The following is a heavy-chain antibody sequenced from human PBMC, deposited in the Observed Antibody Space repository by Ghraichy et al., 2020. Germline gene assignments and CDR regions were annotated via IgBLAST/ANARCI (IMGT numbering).Heavy chain of an antibody. CDR2: ISSSSSYI. CDR1: GFTFSSYS. J-gene: IGHJ4*02. D-gene: IGHD4-17*01. CDR3: AREGLETDYGDYAEGDIDY. V-gene: IGHV3-21*01. Sequence: GGSLRLSCAASGFTFSSYSMNWVRQAPGKGLEWVSSISSSSSYIYYADSVKGRFTISRDNAKNSLYLQMNSLRAEDTAVYYCAREGLETDYGDYAEGDIDYWGQGTLVTVSS.